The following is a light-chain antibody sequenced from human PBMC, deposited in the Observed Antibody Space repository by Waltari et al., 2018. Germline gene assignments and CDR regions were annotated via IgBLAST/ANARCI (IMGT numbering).Light chain of an antibody. V-gene: IGKV1-39*01. Sequence: DIQMTQSPSSLSASVGDRVNITCRASQSISSYLNWYQQKPGKAPNFLIYGASNLQSGVPSRFSGIGSGTDFTLTISSLQLEDFATYSCQQSHSIPWTFGQGTKVEI. CDR3: QQSHSIPWT. CDR1: QSISSY. CDR2: GAS. J-gene: IGKJ1*01.